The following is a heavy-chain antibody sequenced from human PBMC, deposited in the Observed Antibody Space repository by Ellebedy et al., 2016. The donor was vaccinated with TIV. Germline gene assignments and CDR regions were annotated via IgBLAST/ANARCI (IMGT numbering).Heavy chain of an antibody. CDR3: ARLVGATGNFDY. V-gene: IGHV5-51*01. CDR1: GYSFTTYW. CDR2: VYPGNSDP. D-gene: IGHD1-26*01. Sequence: GESLKISCKGSGYSFTTYWIGWVRQMPGKGLEWMGIVYPGNSDPSYSPSFQGQVTISTDKSISTAYLQWSSLKASDTAMYYCARLVGATGNFDYWGQGTLVTVSS. J-gene: IGHJ4*02.